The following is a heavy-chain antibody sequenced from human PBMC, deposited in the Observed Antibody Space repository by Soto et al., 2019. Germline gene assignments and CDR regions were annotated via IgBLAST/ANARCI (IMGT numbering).Heavy chain of an antibody. D-gene: IGHD3-9*01. Sequence: QVQLQQWGAGPLRPLETLSLTCGVSGGSFSGHYWAWIRQSPGKGLEWIGEINDRGTINYNPSLKSRVTISVDSSKNHYSRNLRSVTAADTAVYYCARESHDILTGPPWVWYFDLWGRGTLVTVSS. J-gene: IGHJ2*01. CDR3: ARESHDILTGPPWVWYFDL. V-gene: IGHV4-34*01. CDR2: INDRGTI. CDR1: GGSFSGHY.